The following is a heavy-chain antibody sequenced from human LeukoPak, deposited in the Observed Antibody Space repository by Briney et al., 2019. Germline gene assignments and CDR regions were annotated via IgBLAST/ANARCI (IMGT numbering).Heavy chain of an antibody. D-gene: IGHD6-25*01. V-gene: IGHV3-30*04. Sequence: GGSLRLSCAASGFTFSSYAMHWVRQAPGKGLEWVAVISYDGSNKYYADSVKGRFTISRDNSKNTLYLQMNSLRAEDTAVYYCARGDRSSGWDPYFDYWGQGTLVTVSS. CDR2: ISYDGSNK. J-gene: IGHJ4*02. CDR1: GFTFSSYA. CDR3: ARGDRSSGWDPYFDY.